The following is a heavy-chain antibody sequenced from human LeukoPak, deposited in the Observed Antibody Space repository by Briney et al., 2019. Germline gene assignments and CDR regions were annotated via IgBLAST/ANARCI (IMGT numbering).Heavy chain of an antibody. Sequence: GASVKVSCKASGGTFSSYAISWVRQAPGQGLEWMGGIIPIFGTANYAQKFQGRVTITADKSTSTAYMELSSLRSEDTAVYYCARGRLRNSGSYYFDYWGQGTLVTVSS. CDR3: ARGRLRNSGSYYFDY. CDR2: IIPIFGTA. J-gene: IGHJ4*02. V-gene: IGHV1-69*06. CDR1: GGTFSSYA. D-gene: IGHD3-10*01.